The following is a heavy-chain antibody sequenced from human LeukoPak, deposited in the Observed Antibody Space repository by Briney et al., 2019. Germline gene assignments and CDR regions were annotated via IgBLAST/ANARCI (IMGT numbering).Heavy chain of an antibody. Sequence: PGGSLRLSCAASGFTFSSYGMHWVRQAPGKGLEWVAVIWYDGSNKYYADSVKGRFTISRDNSKNTLYLQMNSLRAEDTAVYYCARKKGYCSSTSCYLDAFDIWGQGTMVTVSS. CDR1: GFTFSSYG. D-gene: IGHD2-2*01. CDR3: ARKKGYCSSTSCYLDAFDI. CDR2: IWYDGSNK. V-gene: IGHV3-33*01. J-gene: IGHJ3*02.